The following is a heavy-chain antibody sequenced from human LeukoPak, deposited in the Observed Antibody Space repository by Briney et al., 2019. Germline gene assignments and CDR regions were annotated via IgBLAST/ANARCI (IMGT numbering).Heavy chain of an antibody. CDR1: GGSISGSY. Sequence: SETLSLTCTVSGGSISGSYWNWIRQPPGKGLEWLGYIYYSGSTTNYNPSLKSRVTISVDTSKKQFSLKLSSVTAADTAVYYCARDPVDQPYWFFDLWGRGTLVTVSS. CDR2: IYYSGSTT. V-gene: IGHV4-59*01. CDR3: ARDPVDQPYWFFDL. D-gene: IGHD2-2*01. J-gene: IGHJ2*01.